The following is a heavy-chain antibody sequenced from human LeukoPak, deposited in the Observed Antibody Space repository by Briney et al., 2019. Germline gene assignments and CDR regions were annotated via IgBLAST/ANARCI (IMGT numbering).Heavy chain of an antibody. J-gene: IGHJ3*02. V-gene: IGHV4-34*01. D-gene: IGHD5-12*01. Sequence: SETLSLTCAVYGGSFSGYFWSWIRQSPGKGLEWIGEINPDGSTDYNPSLKSRVTISVDTSKNQFSLKLSSVTAADTAVYYCARAVASTNDAFDIWGQGTMVTVSS. CDR2: INPDGST. CDR1: GGSFSGYF. CDR3: ARAVASTNDAFDI.